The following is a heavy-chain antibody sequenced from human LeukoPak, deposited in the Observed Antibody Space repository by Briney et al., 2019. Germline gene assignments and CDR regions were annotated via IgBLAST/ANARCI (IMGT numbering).Heavy chain of an antibody. CDR3: AEDRGD. CDR2: ISYDGSNK. CDR1: GFTFSSYA. Sequence: GGSLRLSCAASGFTFSSYAMHWVRQAPGKGLEWVAVISYDGSNKYYADSVKGRFTISRDNSKNTLYLQMNSLRAEDTAVYYCAEDRGDWSQGTLVTVSS. V-gene: IGHV3-30-3*01. D-gene: IGHD3-10*01. J-gene: IGHJ4*02.